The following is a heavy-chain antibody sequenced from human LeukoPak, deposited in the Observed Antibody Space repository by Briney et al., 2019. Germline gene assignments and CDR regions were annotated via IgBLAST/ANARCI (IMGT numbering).Heavy chain of an antibody. CDR3: ARGEDVDY. J-gene: IGHJ4*02. Sequence: PGGSLRLSCAASGFTFDDYAMHWVRQAPGKGLEWVSGISWNSGSIGYADSVKGRFTISRDNAKNSLYLQMNSLRAEDTAVYYCARGEDVDYWGQGTLVTVSS. CDR1: GFTFDDYA. V-gene: IGHV3-9*01. CDR2: ISWNSGSI.